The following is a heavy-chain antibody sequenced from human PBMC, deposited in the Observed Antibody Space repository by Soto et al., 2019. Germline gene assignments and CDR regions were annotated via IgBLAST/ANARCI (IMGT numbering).Heavy chain of an antibody. D-gene: IGHD4-4*01. CDR1: GGSISSGGYS. CDR2: IYHSGST. CDR3: ARAMTTVTTLDY. V-gene: IGHV4-30-2*01. J-gene: IGHJ4*02. Sequence: SETLSLTCAVSGGSISSGGYSWSWIRQPPGRGLEWIGYIYHSGSTYYNPSLKSRVTISVDRSKNQFSLKLSSVTAADTAVYYCARAMTTVTTLDYWGQGTLVTVSS.